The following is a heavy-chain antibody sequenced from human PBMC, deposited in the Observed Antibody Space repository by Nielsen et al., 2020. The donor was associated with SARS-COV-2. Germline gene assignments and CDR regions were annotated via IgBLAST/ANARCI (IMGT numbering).Heavy chain of an antibody. CDR3: ARREMVRGVIYY. D-gene: IGHD3-10*01. J-gene: IGHJ4*02. CDR2: IIPILGIA. Sequence: WVRQAPGQGLEWMGRIIPILGIANYAQKFQGRVTITADESTSTAYMELRSLRSDDTAVYYCARREMVRGVIYYWGQGTLVTVSS. V-gene: IGHV1-69*02.